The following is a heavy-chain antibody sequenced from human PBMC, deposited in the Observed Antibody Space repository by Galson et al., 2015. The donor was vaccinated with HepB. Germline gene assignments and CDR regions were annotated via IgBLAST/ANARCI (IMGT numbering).Heavy chain of an antibody. J-gene: IGHJ4*02. CDR2: IRSKAYGGTT. CDR3: TRTPRIAAAGPANFDY. V-gene: IGHV3-49*03. CDR1: GFTFGDYA. D-gene: IGHD6-13*01. Sequence: SLRLSCAASGFTFGDYAMSWFRQAPGKGLEWVGFIRSKAYGGTTEYAASVKGRFTISRDDSKSIAYLQMNSLKTEDTAEYYCTRTPRIAAAGPANFDYWGQGTLVTVSS.